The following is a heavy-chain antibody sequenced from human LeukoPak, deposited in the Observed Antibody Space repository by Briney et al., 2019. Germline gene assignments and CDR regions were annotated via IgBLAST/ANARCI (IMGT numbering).Heavy chain of an antibody. Sequence: ASVKVSCKASGYTFTGYYMHWVRQAPGQGLEWMGWINPNSGGTNYAQKFQGRVTMTRDTSISTAYMELSRLRSDDTAVYYCARDLLGVLLWFGAMDVWGKGTTVTISS. CDR3: ARDLLGVLLWFGAMDV. J-gene: IGHJ6*03. CDR2: INPNSGGT. V-gene: IGHV1-2*02. D-gene: IGHD3-10*01. CDR1: GYTFTGYY.